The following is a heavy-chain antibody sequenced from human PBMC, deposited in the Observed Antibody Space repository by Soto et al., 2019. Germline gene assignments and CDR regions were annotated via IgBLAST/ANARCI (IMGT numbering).Heavy chain of an antibody. CDR1: GGSISSGGYY. D-gene: IGHD2-15*01. CDR3: ARDFRGLHYYYYGMDV. CDR2: IYYSGST. V-gene: IGHV4-31*03. Sequence: PSETLSLTCTVSGGSISSGGYYWSWIRQHPGKGLEWIGYIYYSGSTYYNPSLKSRVTISVDTSKNQFSLKLSSVTAADTAVYYCARDFRGLHYYYYGMDVWGQGTTVTVSS. J-gene: IGHJ6*02.